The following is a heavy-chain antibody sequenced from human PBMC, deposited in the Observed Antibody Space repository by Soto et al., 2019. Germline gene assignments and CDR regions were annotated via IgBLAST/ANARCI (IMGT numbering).Heavy chain of an antibody. V-gene: IGHV3-53*01. CDR3: GPQGGGGGY. Sequence: EVQLVESGGGLIQPGGSLRLSCAVSGFTVSNNYMSWVRQAPGKGLEGVSVIYSGGYTAYGDSVKGRFTISRDNSKNTLYPKRKSRGAAATAVYYGGPQGGGGGYWGQGTLVTVSS. J-gene: IGHJ4*02. CDR2: IYSGGYT. D-gene: IGHD3-16*01. CDR1: GFTVSNNY.